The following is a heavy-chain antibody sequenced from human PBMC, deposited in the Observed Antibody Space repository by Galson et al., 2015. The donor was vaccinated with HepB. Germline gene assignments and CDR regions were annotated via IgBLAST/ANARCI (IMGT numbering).Heavy chain of an antibody. Sequence: GYSFIDHYIHWVRQAPGQGLEWMGRINPNSGGTNFAQKFQGRVTMTRDTSISTAYMELNILRSDDTAVYYCARVKVTVFDYWGQGTLVTVSS. CDR1: GYSFIDHY. CDR3: ARVKVTVFDY. CDR2: INPNSGGT. D-gene: IGHD2-21*02. V-gene: IGHV1-2*06. J-gene: IGHJ4*02.